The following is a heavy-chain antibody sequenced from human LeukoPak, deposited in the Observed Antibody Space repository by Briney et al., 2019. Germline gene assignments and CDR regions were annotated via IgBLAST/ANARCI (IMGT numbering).Heavy chain of an antibody. J-gene: IGHJ3*02. Sequence: GGSLRLSCAASGFTFSSYSMNWVRQAPGKGLEWVSYISSSSTIYYADSVKGRFTISRDNAKNSLYLQMNSLRAEDTAVYYCATSGVEQWLVDDAFDIWGQGTMVTVSS. CDR2: ISSSSTI. V-gene: IGHV3-48*01. CDR1: GFTFSSYS. D-gene: IGHD6-19*01. CDR3: ATSGVEQWLVDDAFDI.